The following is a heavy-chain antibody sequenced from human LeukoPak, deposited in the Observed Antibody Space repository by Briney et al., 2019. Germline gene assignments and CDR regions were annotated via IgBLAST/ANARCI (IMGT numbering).Heavy chain of an antibody. J-gene: IGHJ4*02. CDR3: ARVGDFWSGYSFDY. Sequence: SETLSLTCAVYGGSFSGYYWSWIRQPPGKGLEWIGEINHSGSTNYNPSLKSRLTISVDTSKNQFSLKLSSVTAADTAVYYCARVGDFWSGYSFDYWGQGTLVTVSS. CDR1: GGSFSGYY. CDR2: INHSGST. V-gene: IGHV4-34*01. D-gene: IGHD3-3*01.